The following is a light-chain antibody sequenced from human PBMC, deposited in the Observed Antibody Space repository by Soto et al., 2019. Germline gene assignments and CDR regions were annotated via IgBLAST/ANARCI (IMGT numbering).Light chain of an antibody. CDR2: GAS. J-gene: IGKJ1*01. V-gene: IGKV3-20*01. Sequence: EIVWTQSPGTLSLSPGERATLSCRASQSVSSSYLAWYQRKPGQAPRLLIYGASSRATGIPDRFSGSGSGKDFTFSIIRLEPEDFAVYYCEQYGSSPVTFGPGTKV. CDR1: QSVSSSY. CDR3: EQYGSSPVT.